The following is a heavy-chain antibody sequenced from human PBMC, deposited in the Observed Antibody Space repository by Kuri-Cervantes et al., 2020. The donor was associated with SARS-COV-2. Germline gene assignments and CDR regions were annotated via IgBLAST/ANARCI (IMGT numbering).Heavy chain of an antibody. CDR1: GFLFSASA. Sequence: GGSLRLSCEVSGFLFSASAIHWVRQGSGKGLEWVGRVRGKANNYATAYAASVKGRFTISRDDSKNMAYLQMNSLRAEDTAVYYCAREGATIGLFDYWGQGTLVTVSS. CDR2: VRGKANNYAT. CDR3: AREGATIGLFDY. V-gene: IGHV3-73*01. J-gene: IGHJ4*02. D-gene: IGHD5-12*01.